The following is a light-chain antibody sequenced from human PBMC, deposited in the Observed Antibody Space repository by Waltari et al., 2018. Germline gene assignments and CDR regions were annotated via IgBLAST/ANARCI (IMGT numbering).Light chain of an antibody. Sequence: QSVLTQPPSVSGAPGQRVTISCTGSSSNLGTGYDVNWYQPFPGTAPKLLIYRNINRPSGGPNRCFVSKSGSSASLVVTGLQAEYVADYDCQTYDTSLSRVVGGGTKLTVL. CDR3: QTYDTSLSRV. CDR1: SSNLGTGYD. J-gene: IGLJ3*02. V-gene: IGLV1-40*01. CDR2: RNI.